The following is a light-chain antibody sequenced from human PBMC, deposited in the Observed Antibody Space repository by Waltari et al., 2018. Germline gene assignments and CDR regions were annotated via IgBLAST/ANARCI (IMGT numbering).Light chain of an antibody. CDR3: QTWGTGV. CDR2: LNSDGSH. CDR1: SGHSSYA. Sequence: QLVLTQSPSASASLRASVKFTCTLSSGHSSYALAWHQQQPEKGPRYLMKLNSDGSHSKGDGIPDRFSGSSSGAERYLTISSRQSEDEADYYCQTWGTGVFGGGTKLTVL. V-gene: IGLV4-69*01. J-gene: IGLJ2*01.